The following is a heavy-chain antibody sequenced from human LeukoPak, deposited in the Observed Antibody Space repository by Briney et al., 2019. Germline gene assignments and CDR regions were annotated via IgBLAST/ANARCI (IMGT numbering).Heavy chain of an antibody. CDR3: ARTMSSSHTVYGMDV. D-gene: IGHD2-2*02. CDR2: IYYSGSI. J-gene: IGHJ6*02. Sequence: SDTLSLTCAVSGYSISISNWWGWIRQPPGKGLDGIGYIYYSGSICYNPSLKSRVTMSVDTSKNQFSLKLSSVTAVDTAVYYCARTMSSSHTVYGMDVWGQGTTVTVSS. V-gene: IGHV4-28*05. CDR1: GYSISISNW.